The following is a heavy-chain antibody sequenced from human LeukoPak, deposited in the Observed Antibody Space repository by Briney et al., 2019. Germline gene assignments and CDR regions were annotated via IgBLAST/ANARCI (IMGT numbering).Heavy chain of an antibody. V-gene: IGHV4-39*07. D-gene: IGHD6-13*01. CDR1: GGSISSSRYY. CDR3: ARAYSSSWYFNWFDP. CDR2: IYHSGST. J-gene: IGHJ5*02. Sequence: SETLSLTCTVPGGSISSSRYYWGWIRQPPGKGLEWIGTIYHSGSTYYNASLESRVTISVDTSKNQFSLKLSSVTAADTAVYYCARAYSSSWYFNWFDPWGQGTLVTVSS.